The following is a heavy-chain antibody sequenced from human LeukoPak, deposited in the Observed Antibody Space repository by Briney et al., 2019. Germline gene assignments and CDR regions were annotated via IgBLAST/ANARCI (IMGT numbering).Heavy chain of an antibody. J-gene: IGHJ3*02. CDR2: ISYDGSNK. CDR3: ARERAGGDAFDI. CDR1: GFTFSSYA. D-gene: IGHD3-10*01. Sequence: GGSLRLSCAGSGFTFSSYAMHRLPQAPGKGLEGVEGISYDGSNKYSADSVKGRLTISRDNSKNTLYLQMNSLRAEDTAVYYCARERAGGDAFDIWGQGKMVTVSS. V-gene: IGHV3-30*01.